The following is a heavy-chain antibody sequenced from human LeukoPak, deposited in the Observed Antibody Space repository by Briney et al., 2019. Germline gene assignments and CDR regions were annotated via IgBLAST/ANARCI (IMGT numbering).Heavy chain of an antibody. V-gene: IGHV1-18*01. D-gene: IGHD3-3*01. Sequence: ASVKVSCKASGYTFTSYGISWVRQAPGQGLEWMGWVSAYNGNTNYAQKLQGRVTMTTDTSTSTAYMELRSLRSDDTAVYYCARSPYYDFWSGYSPYYGMDVWGQGTTVTVSS. CDR3: ARSPYYDFWSGYSPYYGMDV. CDR1: GYTFTSYG. CDR2: VSAYNGNT. J-gene: IGHJ6*02.